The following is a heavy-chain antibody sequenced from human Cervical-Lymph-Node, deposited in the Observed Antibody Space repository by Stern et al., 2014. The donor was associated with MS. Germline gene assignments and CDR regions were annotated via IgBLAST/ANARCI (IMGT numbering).Heavy chain of an antibody. CDR1: GDSLSTYT. CDR2: IDPMFRTS. CDR3: ARDQGGIAAD. V-gene: IGHV1-69*01. J-gene: IGHJ4*02. Sequence: QLVQSGAEVKKPGSSVKVSCKASGDSLSTYTISWVRQAPGQGLEWMGGIDPMFRTSNYAQKFQGRVTITADESTSTAYMKLSGLRSEDTATYFCARDQGGIAADWGQGTRVTVSS. D-gene: IGHD6-13*01.